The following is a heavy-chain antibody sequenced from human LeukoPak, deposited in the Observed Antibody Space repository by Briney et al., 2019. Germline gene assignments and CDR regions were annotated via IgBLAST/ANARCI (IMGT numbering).Heavy chain of an antibody. CDR3: ARFMTTVFPWFDP. CDR2: IYYSGST. J-gene: IGHJ5*02. D-gene: IGHD4-17*01. CDR1: GGSFSGYY. V-gene: IGHV4-59*08. Sequence: NPSETLSLTCAVYGGSFSGYYWSWIRQPPGKGLEWIGYIYYSGSTNYNPSLKSRVTISVDTSKNQFSLKLSSVTAADTAVYYCARFMTTVFPWFDPWGQGTLVTVSS.